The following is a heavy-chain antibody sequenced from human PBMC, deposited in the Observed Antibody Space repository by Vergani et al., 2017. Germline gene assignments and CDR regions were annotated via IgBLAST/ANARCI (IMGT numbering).Heavy chain of an antibody. CDR1: GYSFTSYW. J-gene: IGHJ3*02. CDR2: IYPGDSDT. V-gene: IGHV5-51*03. D-gene: IGHD2-2*01. Sequence: EVQLVQSGAEVKKPGESLKISCKGSGYSFTSYWIGWVRQMPGKGLEWMGIIYPGDSDTRYSPSFQGQVTISADTSISTAYLQWSSLKASDTAMYYCARVKSYCSSTSCYPEAFDIWGQGTMVTVSS. CDR3: ARVKSYCSSTSCYPEAFDI.